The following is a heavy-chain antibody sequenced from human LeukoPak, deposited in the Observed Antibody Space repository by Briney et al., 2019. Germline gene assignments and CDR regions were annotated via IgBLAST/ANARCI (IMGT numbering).Heavy chain of an antibody. CDR3: ARGRWFDP. V-gene: IGHV3-23*01. CDR1: GFTFSSYA. Sequence: PGGSLRLSCAASGFTFSSYAMSWVRQAPGKGLEWVSAISGSGGSTYYADSVKGRFTISRDNAKNSLYLQMNSLRVEDTAVFYCARGRWFDPWGQGTLVTVSS. CDR2: ISGSGGST. J-gene: IGHJ5*02.